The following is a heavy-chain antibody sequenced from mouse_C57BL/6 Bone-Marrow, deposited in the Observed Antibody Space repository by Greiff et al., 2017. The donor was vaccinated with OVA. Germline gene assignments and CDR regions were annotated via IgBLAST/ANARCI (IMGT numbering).Heavy chain of an antibody. V-gene: IGHV5-12*01. Sequence: EVMLVESGGGLVQPGGSLKLSCAASGFTFSDYYMYWVRQTPEKRLEWVAYISNGGGSTYYPDTVKGRFTISRDNAKNTLYLQMSRLKSEDTAMYYCASPIYYSASVYAMYYWEQGASVTVSS. CDR1: GFTFSDYY. CDR2: ISNGGGST. D-gene: IGHD1-1*01. J-gene: IGHJ4*01. CDR3: ASPIYYSASVYAMYY.